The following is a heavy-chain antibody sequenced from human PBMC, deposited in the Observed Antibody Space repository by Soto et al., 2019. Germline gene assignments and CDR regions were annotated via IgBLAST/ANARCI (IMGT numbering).Heavy chain of an antibody. V-gene: IGHV3-23*01. CDR2: ISGSGDNT. CDR3: AKPHVEYYGSGSPTYYYYYAMDV. CDR1: GFTFSSHA. J-gene: IGHJ6*02. Sequence: EVQLLESGGGLVQPGGSLRLSCAASGFTFSSHAMSWVRQAPGKGLEWVSAISGSGDNTYYADSVKGRFTISRDNSKHTLYLQMNSLRAEDTAVYYCAKPHVEYYGSGSPTYYYYYAMDVWGQGSTVTVSS. D-gene: IGHD3-10*01.